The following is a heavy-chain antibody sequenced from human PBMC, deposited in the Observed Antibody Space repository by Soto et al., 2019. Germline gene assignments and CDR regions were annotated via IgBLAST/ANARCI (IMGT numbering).Heavy chain of an antibody. Sequence: GGSLRLSCAASGFTFTRYSMNWVRQAPGKGLEWVSSISSTTNYIYYADSMKGRFTVSRDNAKNSVYLEMNSLGAEDTALYYCARESEDLTSNFDYWGQGTLVTV. J-gene: IGHJ4*02. V-gene: IGHV3-21*01. CDR1: GFTFTRYS. CDR2: ISSTTNYI. CDR3: ARESEDLTSNFDY.